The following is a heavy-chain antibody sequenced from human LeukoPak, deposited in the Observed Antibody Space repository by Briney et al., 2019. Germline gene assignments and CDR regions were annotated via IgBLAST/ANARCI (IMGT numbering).Heavy chain of an antibody. CDR2: IHYSGST. J-gene: IGHJ3*02. CDR1: GGSISSSSYY. CDR3: ARDQWYSSSSDAFDI. Sequence: PSETLSLTCTVSGGSISSSSYYWGWIRQPPGKGLEWIGSIHYSGSTYYNPSLKSRVTISVDTSKSQFSLKLSSVTAADTAVYYCARDQWYSSSSDAFDIWGQGTMVTVSS. D-gene: IGHD6-6*01. V-gene: IGHV4-39*07.